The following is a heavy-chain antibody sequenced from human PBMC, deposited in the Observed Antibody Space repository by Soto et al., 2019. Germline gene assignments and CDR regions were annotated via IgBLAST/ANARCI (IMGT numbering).Heavy chain of an antibody. Sequence: GKVSCKTSGYTFTEFDINWVRQAPGQGLEWMGWMNTNTGNTGYAQKFQGRVTMTRDTSISTAYMELRRLRSEDTAVYYCARVVRFFGGHAGYWGQGTLVTVSS. CDR3: ARVVRFFGGHAGY. CDR1: GYTFTEFD. V-gene: IGHV1-8*01. CDR2: MNTNTGNT. D-gene: IGHD3-3*01. J-gene: IGHJ4*02.